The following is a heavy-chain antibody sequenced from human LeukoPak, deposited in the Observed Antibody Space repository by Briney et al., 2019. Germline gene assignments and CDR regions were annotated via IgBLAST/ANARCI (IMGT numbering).Heavy chain of an antibody. CDR1: GFTFSSYA. CDR2: ISYDEINK. J-gene: IGHJ5*02. Sequence: GGSLRLSCAASGFTFSSYALHWVRQAPGKGLEWVAFISYDEINKYYADSVKGRFTISRDNSKNTLYLQMNSLRAEDTAVYYCARGDYGGRWTLNWFDPWGQGTLVTVSS. D-gene: IGHD4-23*01. CDR3: ARGDYGGRWTLNWFDP. V-gene: IGHV3-30*04.